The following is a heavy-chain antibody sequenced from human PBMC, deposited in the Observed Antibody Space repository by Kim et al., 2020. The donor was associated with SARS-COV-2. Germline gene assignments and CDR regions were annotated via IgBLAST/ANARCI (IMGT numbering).Heavy chain of an antibody. CDR1: GFTFSSYE. CDR2: ISSSGSTI. D-gene: IGHD6-6*01. V-gene: IGHV3-48*03. CDR3: ARDWADNTARPYCDY. J-gene: IGHJ4*02. Sequence: GGSLRLSCAASGFTFSSYEMNWVRQAPGKGLEWVSYISSSGSTIYYADSVKGRFTISRDNAKNSLYLQMNSLRAEDTAVYYCARDWADNTARPYCDYWGWSTLVTVST.